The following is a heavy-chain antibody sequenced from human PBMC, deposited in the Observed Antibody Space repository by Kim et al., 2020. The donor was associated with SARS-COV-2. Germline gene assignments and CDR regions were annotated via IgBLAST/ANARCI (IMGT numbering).Heavy chain of an antibody. V-gene: IGHV3-21*04. CDR3: ARVLTSGWSYFDY. J-gene: IGHJ4*02. Sequence: GGSLRLSCAASGFTFSSYSMNWLRQAPGKGLEWISSISSSSSYIYYADSVKGRFTISRDNARASLYLQMNSLRAEDTAVYYCARVLTSGWSYFDYWGQGT. CDR1: GFTFSSYS. CDR2: ISSSSSYI. D-gene: IGHD6-19*01.